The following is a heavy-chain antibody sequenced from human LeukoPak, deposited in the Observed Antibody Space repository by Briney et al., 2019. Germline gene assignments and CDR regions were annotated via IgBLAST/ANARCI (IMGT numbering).Heavy chain of an antibody. CDR3: ARPLTAAGTNYYYYGMDV. D-gene: IGHD6-13*01. CDR2: INPNSGGT. V-gene: IGHV1-2*02. Sequence: ASVKVSFKASGYTFTGYYMHWVRQAPGQGLEWMGWINPNSGGTNYAQKFQGRVTMTRDTSISTAYMELSRLRSDDTAVYYCARPLTAAGTNYYYYGMDVWGQGTTVTVSS. J-gene: IGHJ6*02. CDR1: GYTFTGYY.